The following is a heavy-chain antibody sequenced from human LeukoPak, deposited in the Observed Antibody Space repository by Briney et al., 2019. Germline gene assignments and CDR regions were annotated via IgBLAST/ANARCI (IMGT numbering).Heavy chain of an antibody. CDR2: IYHSGST. D-gene: IGHD2-2*01. CDR1: GGSFSGYY. Sequence: PSETLSLTCAVYGGSFSGYYWGWIRQPPGKGLEWIGSIYHSGSTYYNPSLKSRVTISVDTSKNQFSLKLSSVTAADTAVYYCARAWDIVVVPAAAAHFDYWGQGTLVTVSS. J-gene: IGHJ4*02. V-gene: IGHV4-38-2*01. CDR3: ARAWDIVVVPAAAAHFDY.